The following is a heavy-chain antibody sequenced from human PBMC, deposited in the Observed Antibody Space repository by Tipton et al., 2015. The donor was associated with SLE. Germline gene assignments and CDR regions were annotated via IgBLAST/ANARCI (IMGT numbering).Heavy chain of an antibody. V-gene: IGHV4-39*07. CDR2: IYYSGST. CDR1: VGSISSSSYY. J-gene: IGHJ4*02. CDR3: ASSSGDRIYYFDY. D-gene: IGHD1-26*01. Sequence: LRLSCTVSVGSISSSSYYWGWIRQPPGKGLEWIGSIYYSGSTYYNPSLKSRVTISVDTSKNQFSLKLSSVTAADTAVYYCASSSGDRIYYFDYWGQGTLVTVSS.